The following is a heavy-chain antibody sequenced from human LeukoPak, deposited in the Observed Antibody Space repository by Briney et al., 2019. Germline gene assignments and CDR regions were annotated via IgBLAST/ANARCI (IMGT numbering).Heavy chain of an antibody. V-gene: IGHV4-31*03. D-gene: IGHD6-19*01. CDR3: AAGIAVAGTLYYYYYGMDV. Sequence: SETLSLTCTVSGGSISSGGYYWSWIRQHPGKGLEWIGYIYYSGSTYYNPSLKSRVTISVDTSKNQFSLKLSSVTAADTAVYYCAAGIAVAGTLYYYYYGMDVWGQGTTVTVSS. CDR1: GGSISSGGYY. CDR2: IYYSGST. J-gene: IGHJ6*02.